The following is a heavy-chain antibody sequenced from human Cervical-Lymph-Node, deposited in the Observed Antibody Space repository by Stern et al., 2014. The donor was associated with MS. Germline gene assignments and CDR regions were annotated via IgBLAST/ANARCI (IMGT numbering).Heavy chain of an antibody. CDR1: GGSISSGGYS. V-gene: IGHV4-30-2*01. CDR3: ARSSTVTPNAFDI. CDR2: IYHSGST. D-gene: IGHD4-17*01. Sequence: QLQLQESGSGLVKPSQTLSLTCAVSGGSISSGGYSCSWIRQPPGKGLEWIGYIYHSGSTYYNPSLKIRVTISGDRSKNQFSLKLSSVTAADTAVYYCARSSTVTPNAFDIWGQGTMVTVSS. J-gene: IGHJ3*02.